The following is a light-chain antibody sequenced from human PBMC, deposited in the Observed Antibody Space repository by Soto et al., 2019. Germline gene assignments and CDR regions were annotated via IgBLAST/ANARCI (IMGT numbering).Light chain of an antibody. CDR1: QSISRQ. CDR3: LQYQSYWT. V-gene: IGKV1-5*03. J-gene: IGKJ1*01. Sequence: DIKMTQSPSTLSASAGDRVSLTCRASQSISRQFAWYQQKPGKAPNLLIYQASNLATGVPSRFTGSGSGTEFDLTISSLHPDDLATYFCLQYQSYWTFGQGTKVEVK. CDR2: QAS.